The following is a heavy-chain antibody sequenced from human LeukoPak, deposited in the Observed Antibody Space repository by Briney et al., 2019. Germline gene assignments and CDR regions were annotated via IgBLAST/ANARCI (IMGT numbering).Heavy chain of an antibody. J-gene: IGHJ3*02. CDR2: ISSSSSYI. CDR3: ATFNPYYYDSSGLDAFDI. V-gene: IGHV3-21*01. Sequence: PGGSLRLSCAASGFTFSSYSMNWVRQAPGKGLEWVSSISSSSSYIYYADSVKGRFTISRDNAKNSLYLQMNSLRAEDTAVYYCATFNPYYYDSSGLDAFDIWGQGTMVTVSS. D-gene: IGHD3-22*01. CDR1: GFTFSSYS.